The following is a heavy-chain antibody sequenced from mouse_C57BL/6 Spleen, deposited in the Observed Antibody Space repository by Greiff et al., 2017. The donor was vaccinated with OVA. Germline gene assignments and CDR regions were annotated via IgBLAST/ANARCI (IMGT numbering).Heavy chain of an antibody. CDR1: GFNIKDYY. CDR2: IDPEDGDT. D-gene: IGHD2-3*01. V-gene: IGHV14-1*01. J-gene: IGHJ4*01. Sequence: EVKLKQSGAELVRPGASVKLSCTASGFNIKDYYMHWVKQRPEQGLEWIGRIDPEDGDTEYAPKFQGKATMTADTSSNTAYLQLSSLTSEDTAVYYCTTGVYDGYADYWGQGTSVTVSS. CDR3: TTGVYDGYADY.